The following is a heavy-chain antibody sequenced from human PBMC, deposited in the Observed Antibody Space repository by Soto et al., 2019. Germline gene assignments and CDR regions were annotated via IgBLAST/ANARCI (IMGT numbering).Heavy chain of an antibody. CDR2: ISAYNGNT. V-gene: IGHV1-18*04. CDR3: ARGDCSSTSCYTGPLDY. J-gene: IGHJ4*02. D-gene: IGHD2-2*02. CDR1: GYTFTSYG. Sequence: QVQLVQSGAEVKKPGASVKVSCKASGYTFTSYGISWVRQAPGQGLEWMGWISAYNGNTNYAQKLQGRVTRTTDTSTSTAYMELRSLRSDDTVVYYCARGDCSSTSCYTGPLDYWGQGTLVTVSS.